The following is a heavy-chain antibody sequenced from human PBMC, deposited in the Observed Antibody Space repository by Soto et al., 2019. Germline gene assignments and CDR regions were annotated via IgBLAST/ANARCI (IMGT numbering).Heavy chain of an antibody. Sequence: QVQLVDSGGGVVQPGRSLRLSCAASGFTFSSYGRHWVRQAPGKGLEWVAVIWYDGSNKYYADSVKGRFTISRDNSKNTLYLQMNSLRAEDKAVYYCARLDDWYFDLWGRGTLVTVSS. CDR3: ARLDDWYFDL. V-gene: IGHV3-33*01. J-gene: IGHJ2*01. CDR1: GFTFSSYG. CDR2: IWYDGSNK.